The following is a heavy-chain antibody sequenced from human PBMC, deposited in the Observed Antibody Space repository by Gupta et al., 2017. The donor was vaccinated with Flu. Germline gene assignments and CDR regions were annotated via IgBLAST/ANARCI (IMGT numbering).Heavy chain of an antibody. Sequence: SISSNPYYGGWIRQPPGKGLEWLGSIFYSGSTYYNPSLKSRVTISVDTSKNQFSLKLSSVTAADTAVYYCARQDSSSWFDGYYCDYWGQGALVTGSS. V-gene: IGHV4-39*01. CDR3: ARQDSSSWFDGYYCDY. CDR2: IFYSGST. J-gene: IGHJ4*02. D-gene: IGHD6-13*01. CDR1: SISSNPYY.